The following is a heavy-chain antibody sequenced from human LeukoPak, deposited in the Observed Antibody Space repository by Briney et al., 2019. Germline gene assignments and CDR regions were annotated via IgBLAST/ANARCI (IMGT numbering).Heavy chain of an antibody. CDR3: AREGYCSSTSCPDAFDI. CDR1: GGTFSSYA. Sequence: SVKVSCKASGGTFSSYAISWVRQAPGQGLEWMGGIIPIFGTANYAQEFQGRVTITADESTSTAYMELSSLRSEDTAVYYCAREGYCSSTSCPDAFDIWGQGTMVTVSS. CDR2: IIPIFGTA. D-gene: IGHD2-2*01. V-gene: IGHV1-69*13. J-gene: IGHJ3*02.